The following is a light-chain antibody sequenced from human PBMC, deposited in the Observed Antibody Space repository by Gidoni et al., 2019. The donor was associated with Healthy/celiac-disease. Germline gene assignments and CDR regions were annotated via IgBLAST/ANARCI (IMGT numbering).Light chain of an antibody. J-gene: IGLJ3*02. CDR2: SNN. CDR3: AAWDDSLNGWV. Sequence: QSVLTQPPSASGTPGQRVTISCSGSSSNIGSNTVNWYQQLPGTAPKLLIYSNNQRPSGVLDRFSGSKSGTSASLAISGLQSEDEADYYYAAWDDSLNGWVFGGGTKLTVL. CDR1: SSNIGSNT. V-gene: IGLV1-44*01.